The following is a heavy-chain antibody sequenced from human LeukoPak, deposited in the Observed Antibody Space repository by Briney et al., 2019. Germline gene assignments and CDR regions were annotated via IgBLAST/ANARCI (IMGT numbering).Heavy chain of an antibody. CDR3: ARGEGGWYLDY. Sequence: ASVKVSCKASGYTFTSYDINWVRQATGQGLEWMGWINAGNGNTKYSQKFQGRVTITRDTSASTAYMELSSLRSEDTAVYYCARGEGGWYLDYWGQGTLVTVSS. CDR2: INAGNGNT. J-gene: IGHJ4*02. V-gene: IGHV1-3*01. D-gene: IGHD6-19*01. CDR1: GYTFTSYD.